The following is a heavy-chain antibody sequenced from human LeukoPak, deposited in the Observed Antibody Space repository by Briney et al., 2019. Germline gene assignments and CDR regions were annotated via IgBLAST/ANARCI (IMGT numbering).Heavy chain of an antibody. CDR3: TKGPIKLWMHHGMDV. J-gene: IGHJ6*02. V-gene: IGHV3-49*04. Sequence: PGRSLRLSCTTSGFTFGDHAMSWVRQAPGKGLEWVGFIRSKAYGGTTEYAASVKGRFTISRDDSRSIAYLQMNSLKTEDTAVYYCTKGPIKLWMHHGMDVWGQGTTVTVSS. CDR2: IRSKAYGGTT. CDR1: GFTFGDHA. D-gene: IGHD5-18*01.